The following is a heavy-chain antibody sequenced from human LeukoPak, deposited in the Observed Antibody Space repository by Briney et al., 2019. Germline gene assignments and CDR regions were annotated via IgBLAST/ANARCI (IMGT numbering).Heavy chain of an antibody. CDR2: IYYSGST. J-gene: IGHJ4*02. CDR3: ARDFPDSSSSRRFDY. Sequence: SETLSPTCTVSGGSISSYYWSWIRQPPGKGLEWIGYIYYSGSTNYNPSLKSRVTISVDTSKNQFSLKLSSVTAADTAVHYCARDFPDSSSSRRFDYWGQGTLVTVSS. V-gene: IGHV4-59*01. D-gene: IGHD6-6*01. CDR1: GGSISSYY.